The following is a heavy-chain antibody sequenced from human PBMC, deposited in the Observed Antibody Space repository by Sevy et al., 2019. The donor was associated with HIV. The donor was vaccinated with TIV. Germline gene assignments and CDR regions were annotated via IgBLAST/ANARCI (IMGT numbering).Heavy chain of an antibody. D-gene: IGHD6-25*01. CDR2: TRNKADGYTT. Sequence: GGSLRLSCVASGFTFSDHYMEWVRQAPGKGLEWVDRTRNKADGYTTEYAASVKGRFTISRDDFKNSLYVQMNSLKTDETAVYYCSTHAGIAAAGRVFDYWGQGTLVTVSS. CDR1: GFTFSDHY. CDR3: STHAGIAAAGRVFDY. J-gene: IGHJ4*02. V-gene: IGHV3-72*01.